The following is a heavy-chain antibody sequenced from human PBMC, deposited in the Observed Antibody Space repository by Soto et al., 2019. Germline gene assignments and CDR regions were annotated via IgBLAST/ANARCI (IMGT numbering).Heavy chain of an antibody. CDR1: GFTFDDYA. J-gene: IGHJ4*02. V-gene: IGHV3-9*01. CDR3: AKGRPGYCSGGSCYTDYTFDY. CDR2: ISWNSGSI. Sequence: EVQLVESGGGLVQPGRSLRLSCAASGFTFDDYAMHWVRQAPGKGLEWVSGISWNSGSIGYADSVKGRFTISRDNANNSLYLQRNSLRAEDTALYYCAKGRPGYCSGGSCYTDYTFDYWGQGTLVTFSS. D-gene: IGHD2-15*01.